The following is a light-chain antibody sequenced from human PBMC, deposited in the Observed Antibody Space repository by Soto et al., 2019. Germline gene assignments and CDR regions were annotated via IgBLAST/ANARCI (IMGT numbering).Light chain of an antibody. CDR3: QQGYTSSIT. V-gene: IGKV1-39*01. Sequence: DIQMTQSPSSLSASVGDRFTITCRASQSIGKHLNWYQQKPGKAPKFLIYSVSSLQSGVPSRFSGSGSGTDFTLTINSLQPEDFATYYCQQGYTSSITFGQGTRLEIK. CDR2: SVS. J-gene: IGKJ5*01. CDR1: QSIGKH.